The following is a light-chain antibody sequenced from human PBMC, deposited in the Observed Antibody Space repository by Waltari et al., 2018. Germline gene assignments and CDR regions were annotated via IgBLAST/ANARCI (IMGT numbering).Light chain of an antibody. CDR2: GKV. CDR1: SSNIGTYY. Sequence: QSVLTQPPSASETPGQRVTISCSGSSSNIGTYYLYWYHQLPGTAPKLLIYGKVQRPSGVPDRFSGSKSGTSASLAISGLRSEDEADYYCATWDDTLNMVFGGGTKLTVL. J-gene: IGLJ2*01. V-gene: IGLV1-47*01. CDR3: ATWDDTLNMV.